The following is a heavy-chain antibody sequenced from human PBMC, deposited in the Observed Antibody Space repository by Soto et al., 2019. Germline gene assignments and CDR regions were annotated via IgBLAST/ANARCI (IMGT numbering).Heavy chain of an antibody. D-gene: IGHD6-13*01. Sequence: QVQLVQSGAEVKKPGASAMVSCRASGYTFTNYGISWVRQAPGQGLEWMGWISGYNGDKKSTQKFQGRVTLATDTSTSTAYMEMRSLRSDDTAVYYCARGGSSWSAEYYQHWGQGTPVIVSS. CDR2: ISGYNGDK. V-gene: IGHV1-18*01. J-gene: IGHJ1*01. CDR1: GYTFTNYG. CDR3: ARGGSSWSAEYYQH.